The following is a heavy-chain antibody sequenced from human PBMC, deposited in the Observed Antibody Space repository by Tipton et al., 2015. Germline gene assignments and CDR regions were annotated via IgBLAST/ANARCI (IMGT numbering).Heavy chain of an antibody. Sequence: TLSLTCSVSGGSIDSYYWSWIRQPPGKGLDWIGYIYYSGSTNYNPSLKSRVAISVDTSKNQFSLTLKSVTAADTAVYYCARDLEHGMDVWGQGTTVTVSS. CDR3: ARDLEHGMDV. V-gene: IGHV4-59*01. J-gene: IGHJ6*02. D-gene: IGHD5-24*01. CDR1: GGSIDSYY. CDR2: IYYSGST.